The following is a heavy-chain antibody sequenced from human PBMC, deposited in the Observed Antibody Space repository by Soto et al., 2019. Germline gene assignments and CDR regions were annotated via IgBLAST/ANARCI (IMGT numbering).Heavy chain of an antibody. Sequence: GGSLRLSCAASGFTFSNAWMSWVRQAPGKGLEWVGRIKSKTDGGTTDYAAPVKGRFTISRDDSKNTLYLQMNSLKTEDTAVYYCTTDVYCTNGVCSLHRDYWGQGTLVTVSS. J-gene: IGHJ4*02. D-gene: IGHD2-8*01. CDR3: TTDVYCTNGVCSLHRDY. CDR2: IKSKTDGGTT. CDR1: GFTFSNAW. V-gene: IGHV3-15*01.